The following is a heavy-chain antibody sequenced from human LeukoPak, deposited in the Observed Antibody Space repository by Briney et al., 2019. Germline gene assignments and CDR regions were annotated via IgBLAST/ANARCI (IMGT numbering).Heavy chain of an antibody. D-gene: IGHD3-3*01. V-gene: IGHV3-23*01. CDR3: AKEGTQEYYDFWSYYFDY. CDR1: GFTFSSYA. J-gene: IGHJ4*02. CDR2: ISGSGGST. Sequence: PGGSLRLSCAASGFTFSSYAMSWVRQAPGKGLEWVSAISGSGGSTYHADSVKGRFTISRDNSKNTLCLQMNSLRAEDTAVYYCAKEGTQEYYDFWSYYFDYWGQGTLVTVSS.